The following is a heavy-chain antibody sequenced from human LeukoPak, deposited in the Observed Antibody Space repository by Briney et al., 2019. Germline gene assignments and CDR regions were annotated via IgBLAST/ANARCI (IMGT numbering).Heavy chain of an antibody. J-gene: IGHJ6*03. CDR1: GGSISSYY. V-gene: IGHV4-59*01. Sequence: SETLSLTCTVSGGSISSYYWSWIRQPPGKGLEWIGYIYYSGSTNYNPSLKSRVTISVDTSKNQFSLKLSSVTAADTAVYYCARGQWLLANYYYYYYMDVWGKGTTVTISS. CDR3: ARGQWLLANYYYYYYMDV. D-gene: IGHD3-22*01. CDR2: IYYSGST.